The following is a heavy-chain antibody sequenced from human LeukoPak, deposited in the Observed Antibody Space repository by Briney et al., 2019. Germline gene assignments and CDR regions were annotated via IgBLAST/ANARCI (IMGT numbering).Heavy chain of an antibody. V-gene: IGHV3-30-3*01. CDR1: GFTFSNFA. Sequence: GGSLRLSCAASGFTFSNFAMHWVRQAPGKGLQWVAVISHYGSNKYYADSVKGRVTISRDNSKNTLYLQMDSLRAEDTAVYYCARSRSISMTVVITTYDFGYWGQGTLVTVSS. J-gene: IGHJ4*02. D-gene: IGHD3-22*01. CDR2: ISHYGSNK. CDR3: ARSRSISMTVVITTYDFGY.